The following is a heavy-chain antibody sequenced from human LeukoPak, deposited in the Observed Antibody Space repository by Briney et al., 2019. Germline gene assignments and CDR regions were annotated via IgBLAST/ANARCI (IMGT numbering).Heavy chain of an antibody. V-gene: IGHV3-21*01. CDR2: ISSSSTYI. D-gene: IGHD3-16*02. Sequence: GGSLRLSCAASGFTFSSYNMNWVRQAPGKGLEWVSSISSSSTYIYYADSEKGRFTISRDNAKNSLYLQMNSLRAEDTAVYYCARGYRVLANFDYWGQGTLVTVSS. CDR3: ARGYRVLANFDY. CDR1: GFTFSSYN. J-gene: IGHJ4*02.